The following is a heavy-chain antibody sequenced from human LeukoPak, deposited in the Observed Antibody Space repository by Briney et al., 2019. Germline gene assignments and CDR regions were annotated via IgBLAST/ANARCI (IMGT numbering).Heavy chain of an antibody. J-gene: IGHJ4*02. CDR1: GYTFTRYY. Sequence: GASVKVSCKASGYTFTRYYMHCVRQAPGQGLEWMGIIDPSGGSTSYAQKFQGRVTMTRDTSTSTVYMDLSSLRSEDTAVYYCARDKSGTTQGDSDYWGQGTLVTVSS. D-gene: IGHD1-1*01. CDR2: IDPSGGST. V-gene: IGHV1-46*01. CDR3: ARDKSGTTQGDSDY.